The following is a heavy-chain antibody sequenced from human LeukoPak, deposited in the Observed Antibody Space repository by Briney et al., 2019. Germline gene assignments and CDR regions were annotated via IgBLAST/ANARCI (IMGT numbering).Heavy chain of an antibody. CDR2: LSWDSRRI. D-gene: IGHD4-17*01. CDR1: GFTFDDYA. V-gene: IGHV3-9*01. Sequence: GGSLRLSCAASGFTFDDYAIHWVRQAPGKGLEWVSGLSWDSRRIGYADSVKGRFTISRDNAKNSLYLQMNSLRVEDTAFYNCVKDGRTGTVTSFSWYFDLWGRGTLVTVSS. J-gene: IGHJ2*01. CDR3: VKDGRTGTVTSFSWYFDL.